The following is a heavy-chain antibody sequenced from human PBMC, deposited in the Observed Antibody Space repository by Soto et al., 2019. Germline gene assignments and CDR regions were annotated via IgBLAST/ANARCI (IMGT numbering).Heavy chain of an antibody. J-gene: IGHJ5*01. CDR2: LYRGGST. Sequence: EVQLVETGGGLIQPGGSLRLSCAASGFTVSSNYMSWVRQAPGKGLEWVSVLYRGGSTYYADSVKGRFTISRDNSKNTLYLQMNSLRAEDTAVYYCAREPRANQGIAAAGTLGWFESWGQGTLVTVSS. V-gene: IGHV3-53*02. CDR1: GFTVSSNY. CDR3: AREPRANQGIAAAGTLGWFES. D-gene: IGHD6-13*01.